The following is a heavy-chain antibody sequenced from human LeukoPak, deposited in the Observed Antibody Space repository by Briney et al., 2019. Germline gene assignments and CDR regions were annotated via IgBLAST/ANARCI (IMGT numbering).Heavy chain of an antibody. Sequence: SETLSLTCSVSGGAISTSSYYWGWIRQPPGKGLVWVGSIYYSGSTYYNPSLKSRVTISLDTSKNQLSLKLSSVTAADTAVYFCARGRVSSSTWYSTYYYYFYMDVWGKGTTVTVSS. V-gene: IGHV4-39*07. CDR3: ARGRVSSSTWYSTYYYYFYMDV. J-gene: IGHJ6*03. CDR1: GGAISTSSYY. D-gene: IGHD1-1*01. CDR2: IYYSGST.